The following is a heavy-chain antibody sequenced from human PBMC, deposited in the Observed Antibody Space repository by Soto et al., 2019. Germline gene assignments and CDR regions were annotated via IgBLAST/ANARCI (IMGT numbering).Heavy chain of an antibody. CDR1: GFTFSSYG. V-gene: IGHV3-30*18. CDR2: ISYDGSNK. Sequence: QPGGSLRLSCAASGFTFSSYGMHWVRQAPGKGLEWVAVISYDGSNKYYADSVKGRFTISRDNSKNTLYLQMNSLRAEDTAVYYCAKDFLHRGTYYYDRCVSLVDYWGQGTLVTVSS. CDR3: AKDFLHRGTYYYDRCVSLVDY. J-gene: IGHJ4*02. D-gene: IGHD3-22*01.